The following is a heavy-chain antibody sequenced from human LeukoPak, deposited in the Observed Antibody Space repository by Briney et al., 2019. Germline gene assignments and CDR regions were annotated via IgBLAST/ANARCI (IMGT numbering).Heavy chain of an antibody. CDR1: GGSISSYY. Sequence: PSETLSLTCDVYGGSISSYYWSWIRQPPGKGLEWIGYIYYSGSTNYNPSLKSRVTISVDTSKNQFSLKLSSVTAADTAVYYCATLPYANSGSRNWYFDLWGRGTLVTVSS. D-gene: IGHD3-22*01. V-gene: IGHV4-59*01. J-gene: IGHJ2*01. CDR3: ATLPYANSGSRNWYFDL. CDR2: IYYSGST.